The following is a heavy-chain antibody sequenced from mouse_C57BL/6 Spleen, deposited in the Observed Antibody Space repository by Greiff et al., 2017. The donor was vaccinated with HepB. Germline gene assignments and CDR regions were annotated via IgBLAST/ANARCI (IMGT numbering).Heavy chain of an antibody. Sequence: VQLQQSGAELVKPGASVKISCKASGYAFSSYWMNWVKQRPGKGLEWIGQIYPGDGDTNYNGKFKGKATLTADKSSSTAYMQLSSLTSEDSAVYFCAGERRYGSSRYFDVWGTGTTVTVSS. CDR2: IYPGDGDT. J-gene: IGHJ1*03. CDR1: GYAFSSYW. D-gene: IGHD1-1*01. V-gene: IGHV1-80*01. CDR3: AGERRYGSSRYFDV.